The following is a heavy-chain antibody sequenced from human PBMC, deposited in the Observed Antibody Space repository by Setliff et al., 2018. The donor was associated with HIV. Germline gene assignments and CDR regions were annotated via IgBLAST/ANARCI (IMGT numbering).Heavy chain of an antibody. J-gene: IGHJ6*02. CDR2: IYYSGIT. D-gene: IGHD3-9*01. CDR3: ARDRTDYNVLTGQNYYYYGMDV. Sequence: SETLSLTCTVSGGSISSHYWSWIRQPPGKGLEWIGYIYYSGITNYNPSLKSRVTISVDTSKNQFSLKLGSVTAADTAVYYCARDRTDYNVLTGQNYYYYGMDVWGQGTTVTISS. CDR1: GGSISSHY. V-gene: IGHV4-59*11.